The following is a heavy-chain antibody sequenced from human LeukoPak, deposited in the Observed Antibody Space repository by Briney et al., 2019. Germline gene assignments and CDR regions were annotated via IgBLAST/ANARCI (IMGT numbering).Heavy chain of an antibody. CDR2: ISYDGSNK. D-gene: IGHD6-19*01. V-gene: IGHV3-30*18. CDR1: GFTFSSYW. CDR3: AKDLGSGWDFDY. J-gene: IGHJ4*02. Sequence: GGSLRLSCAASGFTFSSYWMHWVRQAPGKGLVWVAVISYDGSNKYYADSVKGRFTISRDNSRNTLYLQMNSLRAEDTAVYYCAKDLGSGWDFDYWGQGTLVTVSS.